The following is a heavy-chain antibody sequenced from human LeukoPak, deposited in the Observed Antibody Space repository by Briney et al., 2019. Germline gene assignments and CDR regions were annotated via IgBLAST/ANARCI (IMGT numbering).Heavy chain of an antibody. CDR3: ANHLTRFDYVWGSHKDI. D-gene: IGHD3-16*01. Sequence: GGSLRLSCAASGFTFSRYAISWVRQAPGKGLEWVSTISGSTYSTYFADSVKGRFAISTDNSKNTLYLQMNSLRAEDTAVYYCANHLTRFDYVWGSHKDIWGQGTLVTVSS. J-gene: IGHJ4*02. CDR2: ISGSTYST. CDR1: GFTFSRYA. V-gene: IGHV3-23*01.